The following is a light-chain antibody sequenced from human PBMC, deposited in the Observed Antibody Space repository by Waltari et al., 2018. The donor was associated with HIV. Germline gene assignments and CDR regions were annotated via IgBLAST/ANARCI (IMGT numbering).Light chain of an antibody. CDR1: TSNIGTNY. CDR3: VAWDDSLRGVL. Sequence: SVLTQPPSASAPPGHRVTISCSGSTSNIGTNYVFCYQHLPGTAPQLLIHRNDQRPSGVPDRFSGSTSGTSASLAISGLRSEDEADYYCVAWDDSLRGVLFGGGTKVAVL. CDR2: RND. V-gene: IGLV1-47*01. J-gene: IGLJ2*01.